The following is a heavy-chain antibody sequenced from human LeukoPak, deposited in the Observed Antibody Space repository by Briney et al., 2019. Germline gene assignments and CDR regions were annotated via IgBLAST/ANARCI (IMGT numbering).Heavy chain of an antibody. CDR2: IKQDGSEK. CDR1: GFTFSSYS. J-gene: IGHJ4*02. Sequence: GGSLRLSCAASGFTFSSYSMNWVRQAPAKGLERVANIKQDGSEKYYVNSVKGRFTISRDNAKNSLYLQMNSLRAEDTAIYYCAREDDWNYEDYWGQGTLVTVSS. V-gene: IGHV3-7*01. CDR3: AREDDWNYEDY. D-gene: IGHD1-7*01.